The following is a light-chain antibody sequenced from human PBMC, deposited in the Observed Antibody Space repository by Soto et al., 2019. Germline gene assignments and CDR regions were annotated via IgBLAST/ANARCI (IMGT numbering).Light chain of an antibody. V-gene: IGLV2-14*03. Sequence: AHVWGAPGQASTTSRTGPPRDLCGYNYVSWYQHHPGNAPKLLIYDVSNRPSGVSNRFSGSKSDNTASLTISGLQPEDEADYYCSSYTTSNTRQIVFGTGTKVTVL. CDR1: PRDLCGYNY. J-gene: IGLJ1*01. CDR2: DVS. CDR3: SSYTTSNTRQIV.